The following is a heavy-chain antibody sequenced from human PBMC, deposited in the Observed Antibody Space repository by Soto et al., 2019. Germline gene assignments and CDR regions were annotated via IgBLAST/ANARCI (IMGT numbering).Heavy chain of an antibody. CDR3: AREDYYDSSGYYGY. CDR1: GFTVSSNY. CDR2: IYSGGST. V-gene: IGHV3-53*01. D-gene: IGHD3-22*01. Sequence: GGSLRLSCAASGFTVSSNYMSWVRQAPGKGLEWVSVIYSGGSTYYADSVKGRFTISRDNSKNTLYLQMNSLRAEDTAVYYCAREDYYDSSGYYGYWGQGTLVTVSS. J-gene: IGHJ4*02.